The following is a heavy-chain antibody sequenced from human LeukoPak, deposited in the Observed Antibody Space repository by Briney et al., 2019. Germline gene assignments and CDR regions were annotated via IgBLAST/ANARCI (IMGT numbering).Heavy chain of an antibody. CDR3: AKPYSGTILTGWFDP. CDR1: GFTFSSYA. Sequence: GSLRLSCAASGFTFSSYAMTWVRQAPGKGLEWVSIISGSGGSTSYADSVKGRFTISRDNSKNALYLKMNSLRAEDTALYYCAKPYSGTILTGWFDPWGQGTLVTXSS. CDR2: ISGSGGST. J-gene: IGHJ5*02. D-gene: IGHD3-9*01. V-gene: IGHV3-23*01.